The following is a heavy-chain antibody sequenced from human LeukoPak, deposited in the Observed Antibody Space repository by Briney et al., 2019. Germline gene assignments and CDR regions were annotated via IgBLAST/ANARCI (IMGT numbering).Heavy chain of an antibody. CDR1: GGSFSGYY. Sequence: PSETLSLTCAVYGGSFSGYYWGWIRQPPGKGLEWIGSIYYSGSTYYNPSLKSRVTISVDTSKNQFSLKLSSVTAADTAVYYCASQYYYDSSGYYYLNWFDPWGQGTLVTVSS. CDR3: ASQYYYDSSGYYYLNWFDP. D-gene: IGHD3-22*01. V-gene: IGHV4-39*01. J-gene: IGHJ5*02. CDR2: IYYSGST.